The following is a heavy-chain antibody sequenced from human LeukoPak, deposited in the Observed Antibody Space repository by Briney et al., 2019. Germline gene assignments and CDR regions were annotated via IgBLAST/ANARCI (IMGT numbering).Heavy chain of an antibody. V-gene: IGHV1-18*01. Sequence: GASLNVSFKPSVYTFTSYGISSVRQAAGQGLEWMGWISAYNGNTNYAQKLQGRVTMTTDTSTSTAYMELRSLRSDDTAVYYCARDRDDEHTFDYWGQGTLVTVSS. CDR2: ISAYNGNT. J-gene: IGHJ4*02. D-gene: IGHD1-1*01. CDR1: VYTFTSYG. CDR3: ARDRDDEHTFDY.